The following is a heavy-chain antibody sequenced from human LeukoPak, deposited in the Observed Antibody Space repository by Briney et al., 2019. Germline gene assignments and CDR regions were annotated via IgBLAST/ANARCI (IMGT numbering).Heavy chain of an antibody. D-gene: IGHD2-2*02. V-gene: IGHV1-2*02. CDR3: ARAPYCDSASCYTGYNWLNP. Sequence: ASVKVSCKASGYTFTGYYMHWVRQAPGQGLEWMGWINPNSGGTNYAQKFQGRVTMTRDTSISTAYMEVTWLTSDDTALYYCARAPYCDSASCYTGYNWLNPWGQGTLVTVSS. CDR2: INPNSGGT. J-gene: IGHJ5*02. CDR1: GYTFTGYY.